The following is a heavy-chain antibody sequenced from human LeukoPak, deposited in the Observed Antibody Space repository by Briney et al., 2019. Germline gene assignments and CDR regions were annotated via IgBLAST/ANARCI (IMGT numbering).Heavy chain of an antibody. D-gene: IGHD1-7*01. J-gene: IGHJ5*02. CDR1: GSTFSSYG. CDR3: ARDSRGGLLELPSNWFDP. V-gene: IGHV3-33*01. CDR2: IWYDGSNK. Sequence: GGSLRLSCAASGSTFSSYGMHWVRQAPGKGLEWVAVIWYDGSNKYYADYVKGRFTISRDNSKNTLYLQMNSLRAEDTAVYYCARDSRGGLLELPSNWFDPWGQGTLVTVSS.